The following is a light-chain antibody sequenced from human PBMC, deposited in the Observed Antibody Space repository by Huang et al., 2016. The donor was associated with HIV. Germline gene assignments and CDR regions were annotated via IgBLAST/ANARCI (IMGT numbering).Light chain of an antibody. J-gene: IGKJ4*01. CDR2: DAS. V-gene: IGKV1-33*01. CDR3: QQYDQYPFT. CDR1: QDITNF. Sequence: DIQMTQSPSSLSASVGDRVTITCQASQDITNFFNWYQQKPGKAPKVLMYDASTLDRGVPSRFSGSGSGTDFSFTISSLQPEDIATYYCQQYDQYPFTFGGGTKVEI.